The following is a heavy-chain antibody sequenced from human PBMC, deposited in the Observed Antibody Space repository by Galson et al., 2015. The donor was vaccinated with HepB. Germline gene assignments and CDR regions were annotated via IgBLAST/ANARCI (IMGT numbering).Heavy chain of an antibody. CDR3: ARGALIVVVDANPNNWFDP. CDR1: GYTFSSYS. CDR2: SSVYNHYT. Sequence: SVKVSCKASGYTFSSYSITWVRQAPGQGLEWMGWSSVYNHYTNYAQKLQGRVTMTTDTSTSTAYMELRSLRSDDTAVYYCARGALIVVVDANPNNWFDPWGQGTLVTVSS. V-gene: IGHV1-18*01. J-gene: IGHJ5*02. D-gene: IGHD2-15*01.